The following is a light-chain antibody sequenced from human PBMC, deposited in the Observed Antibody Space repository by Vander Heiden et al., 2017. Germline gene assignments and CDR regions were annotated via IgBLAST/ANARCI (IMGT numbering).Light chain of an antibody. CDR2: NND. V-gene: IGLV1-44*01. CDR1: SPHIGSNA. J-gene: IGLJ2*01. Sequence: QSVLTQPPSTSGTPGQRVTISCSGSSPHIGSNAVNWYQQLPGAAPRLLIYNNDQRPSGVPDRFSGSKSGTSASLSVSGLRSEDEADYYCAAWDDSLTGLVFGGGTKLTVL. CDR3: AAWDDSLTGLV.